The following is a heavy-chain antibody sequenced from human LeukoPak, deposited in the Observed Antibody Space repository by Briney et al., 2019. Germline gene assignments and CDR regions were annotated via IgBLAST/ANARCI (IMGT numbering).Heavy chain of an antibody. CDR2: LSYDGSNK. V-gene: IGHV3-30-3*01. CDR3: AGGYIAADLDY. D-gene: IGHD6-13*01. CDR1: GFTFTSFA. Sequence: QPGGSLRLSCAASGFTFTSFAMHWVRQASGKGLEWVAVLSYDGSNKYYADSVKGRFTISRDNSKNTLYLQMDSLRAEDTAVYYCAGGYIAADLDYWGQGTLVTVSS. J-gene: IGHJ4*02.